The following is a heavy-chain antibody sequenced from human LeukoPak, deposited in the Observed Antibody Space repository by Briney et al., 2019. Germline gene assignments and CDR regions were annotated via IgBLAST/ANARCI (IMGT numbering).Heavy chain of an antibody. D-gene: IGHD3-10*01. CDR1: GFIPPDYG. J-gene: IGHJ4*02. CDR3: AKGHYKGSGRWAYYFDL. Sequence: VCLRLSCAASGFIPPDYGMSWVRQAPGRGREWVASIGASGERVYYADSVGGRTTISRDNSNNTVYVQLKMLRAEDTAVYYCAKGHYKGSGRWAYYFDLWGRGTPVTVSS. V-gene: IGHV3-23*01. CDR2: IGASGERV.